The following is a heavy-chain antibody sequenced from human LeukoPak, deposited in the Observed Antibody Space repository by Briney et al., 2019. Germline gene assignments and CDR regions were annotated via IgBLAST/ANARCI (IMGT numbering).Heavy chain of an antibody. CDR1: GGSISSYY. V-gene: IGHV4-59*01. CDR2: IYYSGST. J-gene: IGHJ3*02. CDR3: ARDHDYGDYRDAFDI. D-gene: IGHD4-17*01. Sequence: SETLSLTCTVSGGSISSYYWSWIRQPPGKGLEWIGYIYYSGSTNYNPSLKSRVTISVDTSKNQLSLKLSSVTAADTAVYYCARDHDYGDYRDAFDIWGQGTMVTVSS.